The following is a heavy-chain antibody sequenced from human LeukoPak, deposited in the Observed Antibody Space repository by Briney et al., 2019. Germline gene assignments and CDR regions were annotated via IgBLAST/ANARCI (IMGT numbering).Heavy chain of an antibody. CDR1: GLTFSSYA. J-gene: IGHJ4*02. CDR3: AKDPPGGYCSGGSCWGG. D-gene: IGHD2-15*01. V-gene: IGHV3-23*01. Sequence: GGSLRLSCAASGLTFSSYAMSWVRQAPGKGLEWVSAISGRGGSTYYADSVKGRFTISRDNSKNTLYLQMNSLRAEDTAVYYCAKDPPGGYCSGGSCWGGWGQGTLVTVSS. CDR2: ISGRGGST.